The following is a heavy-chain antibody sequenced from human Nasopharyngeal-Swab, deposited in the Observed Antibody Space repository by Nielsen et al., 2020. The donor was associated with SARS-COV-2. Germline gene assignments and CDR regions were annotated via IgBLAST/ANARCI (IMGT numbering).Heavy chain of an antibody. J-gene: IGHJ6*02. V-gene: IGHV4-39*01. D-gene: IGHD3-3*01. CDR3: ARQFYDFWSGYPYYGMDV. CDR2: IYYSGST. CDR1: GGSISSSSYY. Sequence: SETLSLTCTVSGGSISSSSYYWGWIRQPPGKGLEWIGSIYYSGSTYYNPSLKSRVTISVDTSKNQFSLKLSSVTAADTAAYYCARQFYDFWSGYPYYGMDVWGQGTTVTVSS.